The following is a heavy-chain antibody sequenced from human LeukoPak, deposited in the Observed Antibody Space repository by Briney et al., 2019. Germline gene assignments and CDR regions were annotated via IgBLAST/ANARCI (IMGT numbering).Heavy chain of an antibody. V-gene: IGHV4-30-4*08. Sequence: SQTLSLTCTVSGGSISSGDYYWSWIRQPPGKGLEWIGYIYYSGSTYYNPSFKSRVTISVDTSKNQFFLKLSSVTAADTAVYYCARRAYSYGQGLNSDYWGQGTLVTVSS. CDR3: ARRAYSYGQGLNSDY. CDR2: IYYSGST. CDR1: GGSISSGDYY. D-gene: IGHD5-18*01. J-gene: IGHJ4*02.